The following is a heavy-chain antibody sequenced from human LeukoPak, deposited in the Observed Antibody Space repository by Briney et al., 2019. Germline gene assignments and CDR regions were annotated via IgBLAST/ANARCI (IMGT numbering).Heavy chain of an antibody. CDR1: GFTLSSYW. CDR2: IKNDGSST. Sequence: GGSLRHSCAASGFTLSSYWMHWGRQAPGEGLVWVSRIKNDGSSTNYADSVKGRFTISRDNAKNTLYLQMNSLRAEDTAVYYCARLTFGGYSGSGSDIWGQGTMVTVSS. D-gene: IGHD3-10*01. V-gene: IGHV3-74*01. CDR3: ARLTFGGYSGSGSDI. J-gene: IGHJ3*02.